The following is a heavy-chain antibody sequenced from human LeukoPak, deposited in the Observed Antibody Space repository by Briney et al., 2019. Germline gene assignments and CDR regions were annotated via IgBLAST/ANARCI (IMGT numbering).Heavy chain of an antibody. CDR2: IIPILGIA. D-gene: IGHD6-13*01. CDR3: ARGIAAAGGNWFDP. CDR1: GGTFSSYA. J-gene: IGHJ5*02. V-gene: IGHV1-69*04. Sequence: ASVKVSCKASGGTFSSYAISWVRQAPGQGLEWMGRIIPILGIANYAQKFQGRVTITADKSTSTAYMELSSLRSEDTAVYHCARGIAAAGGNWFDPWGQGTLVTVSS.